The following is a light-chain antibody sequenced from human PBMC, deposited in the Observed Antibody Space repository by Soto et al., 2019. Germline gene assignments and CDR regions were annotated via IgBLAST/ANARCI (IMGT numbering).Light chain of an antibody. Sequence: QSVLTQPPSASGSPGQSVTISCTGTSSDVGGYNYVSWYQQHPGKAPKLMIYEVSKRPSGVPDRFSGSKSGNTASLTVSGLQAEDEAEYYCNSYVVTNSYVCGTGTKVTVL. CDR2: EVS. J-gene: IGLJ1*01. CDR1: SSDVGGYNY. V-gene: IGLV2-8*01. CDR3: NSYVVTNSYV.